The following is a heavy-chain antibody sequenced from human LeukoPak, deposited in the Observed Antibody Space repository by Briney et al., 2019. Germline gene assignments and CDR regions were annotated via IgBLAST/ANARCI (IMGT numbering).Heavy chain of an antibody. CDR3: ARVSESQWELLYDYFDY. D-gene: IGHD1-26*01. Sequence: GGSLRLSCAASGFTFSSYAMHWVRQAPGKGLEWVAVISYDGSNKYYADSVKGRFTISRDNSKNTLYLQMNSLRAEDTAVYYCARVSESQWELLYDYFDYWGQGTLVTVSS. V-gene: IGHV3-30-3*01. J-gene: IGHJ4*02. CDR1: GFTFSSYA. CDR2: ISYDGSNK.